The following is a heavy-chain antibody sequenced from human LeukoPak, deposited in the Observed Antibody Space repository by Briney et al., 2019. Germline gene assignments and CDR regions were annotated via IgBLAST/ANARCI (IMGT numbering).Heavy chain of an antibody. V-gene: IGHV3-7*01. CDR2: IKQDGNEK. Sequence: PGGSLRLSCAASGFIFNTYWMSWVRQAPGKGLEWVANIKQDGNEKYYADSVKGRFTISRDNGKNSLDLQMNSLSADDTAVYYCARDTLGEGEDANYAVYYFDYWGQGTVVTVSS. CDR1: GFIFNTYW. CDR3: ARDTLGEGEDANYAVYYFDY. D-gene: IGHD4/OR15-4a*01. J-gene: IGHJ4*02.